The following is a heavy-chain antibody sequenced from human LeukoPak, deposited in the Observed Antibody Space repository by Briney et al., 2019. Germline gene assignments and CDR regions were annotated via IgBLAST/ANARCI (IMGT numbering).Heavy chain of an antibody. V-gene: IGHV4-34*01. CDR3: ARLYSSSWYDLGANYYYYYGMDV. Sequence: KASETLSLTCAVYGGSFSGYYWSWIRQPPGKGLEWIGEINHSGSTNYNPSLKSRVTISVDTSKNQFSLKLSSVTAADTAVYYCARLYSSSWYDLGANYYYYYGMDVWGQGTTVTVSS. CDR2: INHSGST. D-gene: IGHD6-13*01. CDR1: GGSFSGYY. J-gene: IGHJ6*02.